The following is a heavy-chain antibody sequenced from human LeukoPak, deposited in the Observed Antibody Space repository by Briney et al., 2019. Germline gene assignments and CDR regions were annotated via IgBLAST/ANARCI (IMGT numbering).Heavy chain of an antibody. CDR3: AKSYYYGSGSYYKDAFDI. D-gene: IGHD3-10*01. CDR1: GYSISSGYY. J-gene: IGHJ3*02. V-gene: IGHV4-38-2*02. Sequence: SETLSLTCTVSGYSISSGYYWGWIRQPPGKGLEWIGSINHSGSTYYNPSLKSRVTISVDTSKNQFSLKLSSVTAADTAVYYCAKSYYYGSGSYYKDAFDIWGQGTMVTVSS. CDR2: INHSGST.